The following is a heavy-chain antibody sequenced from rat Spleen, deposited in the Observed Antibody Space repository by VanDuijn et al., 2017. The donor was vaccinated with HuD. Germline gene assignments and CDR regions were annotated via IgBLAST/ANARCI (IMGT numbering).Heavy chain of an antibody. CDR3: AKQYYGYTD. V-gene: IGHV5-29*01. CDR2: ISYDGSNT. CDR1: GFTFSDYA. Sequence: EVQLVESGGDSVQPGRSLKLSCAASGFTFSDYAMAWVRQAPTKGLEWVATISYDGSNTYYRDSVKGRFTISRDNTKSTLYLQMNSLRSEDTASYYCAKQYYGYTDWGQGTLVTVSS. J-gene: IGHJ3*01. D-gene: IGHD1-9*01.